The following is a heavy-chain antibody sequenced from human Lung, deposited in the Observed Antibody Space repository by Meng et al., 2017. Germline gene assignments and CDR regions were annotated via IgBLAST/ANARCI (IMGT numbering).Heavy chain of an antibody. D-gene: IGHD3-16*01. J-gene: IGHJ4*02. Sequence: QVQLVQSGSELKKPGASVKVSCEASGYTFNAFAMNWVRQAPGHGLEWLGWINPNTGNPTYARGFTGRFVFSLDTSVSTAYLEFSSLKAEDTAMYYCARDGYPVLGGVSAFDYWGQGTLVTVSS. V-gene: IGHV7-4-1*02. CDR3: ARDGYPVLGGVSAFDY. CDR1: GYTFNAFA. CDR2: INPNTGNP.